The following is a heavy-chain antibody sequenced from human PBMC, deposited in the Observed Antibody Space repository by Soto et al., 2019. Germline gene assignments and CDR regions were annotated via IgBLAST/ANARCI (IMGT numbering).Heavy chain of an antibody. V-gene: IGHV1-18*01. D-gene: IGHD3-3*01. CDR1: GYTFTSYG. CDR3: ARDYDFWSGYYWFDP. J-gene: IGHJ5*02. Sequence: ASVKVSCKASGYTFTSYGISWVRQAPGQGLEWMGWISAYNGNTNYAQKLQGRVTMTTDTSTSTAYMELRSLRSDDTAVYYCARDYDFWSGYYWFDPWAQRTLDTVSS. CDR2: ISAYNGNT.